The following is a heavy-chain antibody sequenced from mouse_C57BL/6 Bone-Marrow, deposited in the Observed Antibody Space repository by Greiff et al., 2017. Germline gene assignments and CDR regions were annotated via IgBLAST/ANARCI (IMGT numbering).Heavy chain of an antibody. D-gene: IGHD1-1*01. J-gene: IGHJ4*01. V-gene: IGHV3-1*01. Sequence: EVQLVESGPGMVKPSQSLSLTCTVTGYSITSGYDWHWIRHFPGNKLEWMGYIRYSGSTNYNPSLKSRISITHDTSKNHFFLKLDSVTTEDTATYYCARDRYYGSSYEGYYAMDYWGQGTSVTVSS. CDR3: ARDRYYGSSYEGYYAMDY. CDR1: GYSITSGYD. CDR2: IRYSGST.